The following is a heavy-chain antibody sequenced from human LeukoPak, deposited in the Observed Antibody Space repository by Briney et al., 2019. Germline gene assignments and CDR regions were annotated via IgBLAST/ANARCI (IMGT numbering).Heavy chain of an antibody. J-gene: IGHJ6*04. CDR2: ISSSGSTI. Sequence: GGSLRLSCAASGFTFSSYEMNWVRQAPGKGLEWVSYISSSGSTIYYADSVKGRFTISSATAKNSLYLQMNSLRAEDTAVYYCAELGITMIGGVWGKGTTVTISS. D-gene: IGHD3-10*02. CDR1: GFTFSSYE. CDR3: AELGITMIGGV. V-gene: IGHV3-48*03.